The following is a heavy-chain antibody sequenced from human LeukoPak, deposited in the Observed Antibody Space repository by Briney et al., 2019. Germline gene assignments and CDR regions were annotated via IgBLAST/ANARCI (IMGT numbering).Heavy chain of an antibody. J-gene: IGHJ4*02. CDR1: GFTFSNYA. CDR3: AKDSHGGNPNYFDY. Sequence: HPGGSLRLSCAASGFTFSNYAMSWVRQAPGKGLEWVSAISGGGVSTYSADSVKGRFTISRDNSKNTLYLQMSSLRAEDTAVYYCAKDSHGGNPNYFDYWGQGTLVTVSS. V-gene: IGHV3-23*01. D-gene: IGHD4-23*01. CDR2: ISGGGVST.